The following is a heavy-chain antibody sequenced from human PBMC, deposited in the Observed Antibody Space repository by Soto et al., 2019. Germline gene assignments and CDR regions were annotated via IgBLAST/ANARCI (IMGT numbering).Heavy chain of an antibody. Sequence: GGSLRLSCAASGFTFSIYATHWVRQAPGKGLEWVAVISYDGSNKYYADSVKGRFTISRDNSKNTLYLQMNSLRAEDTAVYYCARELANEDFWSGYYYYYYYGMDVWGQGTTVTVSS. CDR1: GFTFSIYA. CDR3: ARELANEDFWSGYYYYYYYGMDV. CDR2: ISYDGSNK. D-gene: IGHD3-3*01. J-gene: IGHJ6*02. V-gene: IGHV3-30-3*01.